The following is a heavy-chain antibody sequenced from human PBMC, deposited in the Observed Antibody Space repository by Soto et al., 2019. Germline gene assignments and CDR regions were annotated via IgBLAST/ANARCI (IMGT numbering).Heavy chain of an antibody. CDR3: AKNRAALVGATTSVDY. Sequence: QVQLVESGGGVVQPGRSLRLSCAASGFTFSSYGMHWVRQAPGKGLEWVAVISYDGSNKYYADSVKGRFTISRDNSKNTLYLQMNSLRAEDTAVYYCAKNRAALVGATTSVDYWGQGTLVTVSS. D-gene: IGHD1-26*01. CDR1: GFTFSSYG. CDR2: ISYDGSNK. V-gene: IGHV3-30*18. J-gene: IGHJ4*02.